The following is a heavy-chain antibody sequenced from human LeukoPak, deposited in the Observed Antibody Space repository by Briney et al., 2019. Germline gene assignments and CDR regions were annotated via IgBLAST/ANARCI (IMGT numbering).Heavy chain of an antibody. D-gene: IGHD2-15*01. CDR3: AREVGDYYYGVDV. CDR2: IYYSGST. J-gene: IGHJ6*02. V-gene: IGHV4-59*01. CDR1: GGSISSYH. Sequence: PSETLSLTCTVSGGSISSYHWSWIRQPPGKGLEWIGYIYYSGSTNYNPSLKSRVTISVDTSKNQFSLKLSSVTAADTAVYYCAREVGDYYYGVDVWGQGTTVTVSS.